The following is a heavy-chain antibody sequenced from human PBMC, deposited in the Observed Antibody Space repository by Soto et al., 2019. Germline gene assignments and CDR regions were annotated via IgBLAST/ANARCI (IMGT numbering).Heavy chain of an antibody. V-gene: IGHV4-39*07. CDR1: GGSISSGDYY. Sequence: SETLSLTCTVSGGSISSGDYYWSWIRQPPGKGLEWIGDIYYSGSTNYNPSLKSRVTISVDKSKNQFSLKLSSVTAADTAVYYCASVRGGYYYAMDVWGQGTTVTVSS. CDR3: ASVRGGYYYAMDV. J-gene: IGHJ6*02. D-gene: IGHD3-10*02. CDR2: IYYSGST.